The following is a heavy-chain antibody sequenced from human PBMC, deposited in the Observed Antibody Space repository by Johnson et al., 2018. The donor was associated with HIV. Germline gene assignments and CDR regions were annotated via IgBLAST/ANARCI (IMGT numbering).Heavy chain of an antibody. Sequence: EVQVVESGGGLVQPGRSLRLSCAASGFTFDDYAMHWVRQAPGKGLEWVSGISWNSGSIGYADSVKGRFTISRDNAKNSLYLQRNSLRAEETALYYCAKSNQVWGLLPADAFDIWGQGTMVTVSS. CDR1: GFTFDDYA. CDR3: AKSNQVWGLLPADAFDI. CDR2: ISWNSGSI. J-gene: IGHJ3*02. D-gene: IGHD1-26*01. V-gene: IGHV3-9*01.